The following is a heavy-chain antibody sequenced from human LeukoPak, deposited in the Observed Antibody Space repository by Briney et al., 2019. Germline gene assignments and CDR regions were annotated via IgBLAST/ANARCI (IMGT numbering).Heavy chain of an antibody. J-gene: IGHJ4*02. CDR2: INHSGST. Sequence: PSETLSLTCAVYGGPFSGYYWSWIRQPPGKGLEWIGEINHSGSTNYNPSLKSRVTISVDTSKNQFSLKLSSVTAADTAVYYCARAPGYSYGPRTGYFDYWGQGTLVTVSS. D-gene: IGHD5-18*01. V-gene: IGHV4-34*01. CDR1: GGPFSGYY. CDR3: ARAPGYSYGPRTGYFDY.